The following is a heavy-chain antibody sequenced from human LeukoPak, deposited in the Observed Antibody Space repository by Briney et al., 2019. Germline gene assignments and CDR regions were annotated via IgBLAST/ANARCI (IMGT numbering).Heavy chain of an antibody. Sequence: PGGSLRLSCAASEFTFSRYAMYWVRQAPGKGLECVSLISNDGGKKYYADSVKGRFTISRDNAKNSLYLQMNSLRAEDTAVYCCARTPAVPGGVDYWGQGTLVTVSS. CDR2: ISNDGGKK. D-gene: IGHD2-2*01. V-gene: IGHV3-30-3*01. J-gene: IGHJ4*02. CDR3: ARTPAVPGGVDY. CDR1: EFTFSRYA.